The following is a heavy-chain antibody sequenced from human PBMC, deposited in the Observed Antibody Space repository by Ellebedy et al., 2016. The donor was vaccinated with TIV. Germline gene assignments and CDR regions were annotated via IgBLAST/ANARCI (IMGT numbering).Heavy chain of an antibody. V-gene: IGHV1-3*01. D-gene: IGHD1-26*01. CDR1: GYTFTRDT. CDR3: AREGREGGAVTAFLDY. CDR2: IKPGSGDI. J-gene: IGHJ4*02. Sequence: AASVKVSCKASGYTFTRDTIQWVRQAPGQRLEWMGWIKPGSGDILYSQNFQGRVTITRDTSASTVYMVLSTLRSEDSAVYYCAREGREGGAVTAFLDYWGQGTLVTVSS.